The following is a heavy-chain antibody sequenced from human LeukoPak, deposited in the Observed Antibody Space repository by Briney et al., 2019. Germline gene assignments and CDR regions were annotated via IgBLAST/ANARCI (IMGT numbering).Heavy chain of an antibody. V-gene: IGHV1-69*13. CDR3: AICSSTWSGDRPDS. D-gene: IGHD2-2*01. CDR2: ILPIFRMT. Sequence: GASVKVSCKASGGTFRNYPIIWVRQAPGQGLEWMGGILPIFRMTNYAEKFQGRVTITADESTTTAYLELNSLRSEDTAVYYCAICSSTWSGDRPDSWGQGSLVTVSS. CDR1: GGTFRNYP. J-gene: IGHJ4*02.